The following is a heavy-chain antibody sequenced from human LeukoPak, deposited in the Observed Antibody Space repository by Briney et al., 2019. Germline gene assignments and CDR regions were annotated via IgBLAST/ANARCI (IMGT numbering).Heavy chain of an antibody. V-gene: IGHV3-23*01. CDR1: GFTSSSNA. CDR2: ISPGGSP. D-gene: IGHD5-12*01. CDR3: VKRELYIVATT. J-gene: IGHJ5*02. Sequence: GASLRLSCAASGFTSSSNAMGWVRQASGKGLEWASAISPGGSPYYADSVKGRFTISRDNSKNTLYLQMNSLRAEDTAVYYCVKRELYIVATTWGQGNLVTVSS.